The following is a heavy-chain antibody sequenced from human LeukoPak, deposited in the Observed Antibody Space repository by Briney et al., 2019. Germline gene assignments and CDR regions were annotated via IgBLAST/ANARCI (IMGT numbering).Heavy chain of an antibody. D-gene: IGHD3-22*01. CDR3: ARPYYDSSGYYDAFDI. Sequence: KPGESLKISCKGSGYSFISYWIGWVRPMPGKGLEWMGIIYPGDSDTRYSPSFQGQVTISADKSISTAYLQWSSLKASDTAMYYCARPYYDSSGYYDAFDIWGQGTMVTVTS. V-gene: IGHV5-51*03. CDR1: GYSFISYW. CDR2: IYPGDSDT. J-gene: IGHJ3*02.